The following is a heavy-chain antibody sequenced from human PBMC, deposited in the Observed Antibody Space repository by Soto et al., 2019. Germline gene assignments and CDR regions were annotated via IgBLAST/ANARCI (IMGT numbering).Heavy chain of an antibody. J-gene: IGHJ4*02. CDR3: AKVKTWNYGTDY. Sequence: PGGSLRLSCAASGFTFSSYAMSWVRQAPGKGLEWVSTVNDNGGRTFYADSVKGRFTISRDNSRNTLYLQMNSLRADDTAIYYCAKVKTWNYGTDYWGQGTLVTVSS. D-gene: IGHD1-7*01. CDR2: VNDNGGRT. V-gene: IGHV3-23*01. CDR1: GFTFSSYA.